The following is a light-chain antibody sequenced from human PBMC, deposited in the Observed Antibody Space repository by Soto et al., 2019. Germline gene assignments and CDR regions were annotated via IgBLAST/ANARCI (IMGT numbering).Light chain of an antibody. V-gene: IGKV2-28*01. CDR2: LGS. CDR3: MQALQSPVT. Sequence: EIVMTQSPLSLPVSPGEPASIPCRSSQSLLHSDGYNYLDWYLQKPGQSPQLLVYLGSNRNSGVPDRFSGSGSGTDFTLKISRVEAEDVGVYYCMQALQSPVTFGPGTKVDIK. CDR1: QSLLHSDGYNY. J-gene: IGKJ3*01.